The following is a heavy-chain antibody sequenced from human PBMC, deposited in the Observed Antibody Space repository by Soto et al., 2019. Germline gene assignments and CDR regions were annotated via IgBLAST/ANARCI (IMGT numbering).Heavy chain of an antibody. V-gene: IGHV3-7*01. J-gene: IGHJ6*02. CDR2: IKQDGSEK. CDR3: ARDTSTSWGERYYYYGMDV. CDR1: GFTFSSYW. D-gene: IGHD2-2*01. Sequence: GGSLRLSCAASGFTFSSYWMSWVRQAPGKGLEWVANIKQDGSEKYYVDSVKGRFTISRDNAKNSLYLQMNSLRAEDTAVYYCARDTSTSWGERYYYYGMDVWGQGTTVTVSS.